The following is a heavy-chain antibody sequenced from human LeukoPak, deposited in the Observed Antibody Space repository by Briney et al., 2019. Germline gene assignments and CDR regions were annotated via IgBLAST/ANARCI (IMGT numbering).Heavy chain of an antibody. CDR2: ISGSGGST. CDR1: GFTFSSHA. V-gene: IGHV3-23*01. J-gene: IGHJ4*02. CDR3: AKYGYSSGWYGVIDY. Sequence: GGSLRLSCAASGFTFSSHAMSWVRQAPGKGLEWVSAISGSGGSTYYADSVKGRFTISRDNSKNTLYLQMNSLRAEDTAVYYCAKYGYSSGWYGVIDYWGQGTLVTVSS. D-gene: IGHD6-19*01.